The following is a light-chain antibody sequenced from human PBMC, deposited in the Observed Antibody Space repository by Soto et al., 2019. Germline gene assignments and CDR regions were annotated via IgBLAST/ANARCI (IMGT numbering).Light chain of an antibody. CDR2: GAS. J-gene: IGKJ1*01. Sequence: EVVMTQSPATLSVSPGERATLSCRASQTILSNLAWYQRKPGQAPRLLLYGASTRATGIPARFSGGGSGTEFTLTISSLQSEDFAVYYCQQYGSSPRTFGQGTKVDIK. CDR3: QQYGSSPRT. CDR1: QTILSN. V-gene: IGKV3-15*01.